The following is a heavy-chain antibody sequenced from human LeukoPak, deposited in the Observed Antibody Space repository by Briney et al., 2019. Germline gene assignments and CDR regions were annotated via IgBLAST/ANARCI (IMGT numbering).Heavy chain of an antibody. CDR3: ARVGYRYVINDWSRTGLGAYPTKYYYHMDV. CDR2: INRSGST. CDR1: GGSFSDYY. Sequence: SETLSLTCAVYGGSFSDYYWSWVRQPPGKGLEWIGEINRSGSTNYSPSLKRRVTISVDTSKNQFSLKLSSVAAADTAVCFCARVGYRYVINDWSRTGLGAYPTKYYYHMDVWEKGTTVTVSS. J-gene: IGHJ6*03. D-gene: IGHD5-18*01. V-gene: IGHV4-34*01.